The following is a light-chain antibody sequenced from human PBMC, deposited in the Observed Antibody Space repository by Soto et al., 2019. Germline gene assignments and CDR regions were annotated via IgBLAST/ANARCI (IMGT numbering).Light chain of an antibody. J-gene: IGKJ2*01. CDR1: QGISTR. V-gene: IGKV1-5*01. Sequence: IQMTQSPSTLSASVGDRVTITCRASQGISTRLAWYQQKPGKAPNLLIYDASSLETGVPSRFSGSGSGTDFTLTISSLQPDDFATYYCQQYNFYLYTFGQGTKVEI. CDR2: DAS. CDR3: QQYNFYLYT.